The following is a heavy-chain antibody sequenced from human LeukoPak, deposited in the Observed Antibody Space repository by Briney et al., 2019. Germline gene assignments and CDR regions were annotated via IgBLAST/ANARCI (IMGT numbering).Heavy chain of an antibody. D-gene: IGHD1-14*01. J-gene: IGHJ4*02. CDR3: TRDRLRAEDD. Sequence: PGGSLRLSCAASGFTFSGHWMSWVRQAPGKGLEWVASINQGGSDKYYVDSVKGRFTISRDNANNLLYLQMNSLRGEDTAVYYCTRDRLRAEDDWGRGTLVTVSS. CDR1: GFTFSGHW. CDR2: INQGGSDK. V-gene: IGHV3-7*01.